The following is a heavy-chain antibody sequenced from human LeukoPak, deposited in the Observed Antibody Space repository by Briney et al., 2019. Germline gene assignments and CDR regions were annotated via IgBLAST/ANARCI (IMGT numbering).Heavy chain of an antibody. Sequence: SETLSLTCTVSGYSISSGYYWGWIRQPPGKGLEWIGSIYHSGTTYYNPSLKSRVTMSVDTSKNQFSLKLSSVTAADTAVYYCARSSSSGRGNYFDYWGQGTLVTVSS. D-gene: IGHD6-6*01. CDR3: ARSSSSGRGNYFDY. CDR1: GYSISSGYY. CDR2: IYHSGTT. J-gene: IGHJ4*02. V-gene: IGHV4-38-2*02.